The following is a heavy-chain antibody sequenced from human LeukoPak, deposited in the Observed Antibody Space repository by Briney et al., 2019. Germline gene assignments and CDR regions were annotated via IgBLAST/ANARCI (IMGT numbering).Heavy chain of an antibody. J-gene: IGHJ4*02. V-gene: IGHV4-59*11. CDR3: ARLVGGTGYFDY. CDR2: IYYSGST. D-gene: IGHD3-9*01. CDR1: GGSISSHY. Sequence: SETLSLTCAVSGGSISSHYWSWSRQPPGKGLEWIGYIYYSGSTNYSPSLKGRVTISVDTSKTQFSLKLSSVNAADTAVYYCARLVGGTGYFDYWGQGALVTVSS.